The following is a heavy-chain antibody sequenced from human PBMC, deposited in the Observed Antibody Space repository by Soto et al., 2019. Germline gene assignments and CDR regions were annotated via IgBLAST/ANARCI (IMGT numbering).Heavy chain of an antibody. J-gene: IGHJ4*02. V-gene: IGHV4-59*01. CDR3: AREVSSFGSNHFDS. CDR2: IYYTETT. Sequence: SETLSLTCSVSGTSIRGYYWTWIRQPPGKGLEWIGYIYYTETTKYNPSLKSRVTISVDTSKNQFSLRLNSVTAADTAVYYCAREVSSFGSNHFDSWGQGALVTVSS. D-gene: IGHD3-10*01. CDR1: GTSIRGYY.